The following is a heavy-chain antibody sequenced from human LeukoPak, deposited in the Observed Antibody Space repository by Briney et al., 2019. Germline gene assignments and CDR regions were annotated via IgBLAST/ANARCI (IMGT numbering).Heavy chain of an antibody. J-gene: IGHJ5*02. Sequence: ASVKVSCKASGGTFSSYAISWVRQAPGQGLEWMGGIIPIFGTANYAQKFQGRVTITADESTSTAYMELSSLRSEDPAVYYCARNQDYCSSTSCGGWFDPWGQGTLVTVSS. V-gene: IGHV1-69*13. CDR1: GGTFSSYA. CDR3: ARNQDYCSSTSCGGWFDP. CDR2: IIPIFGTA. D-gene: IGHD2-2*01.